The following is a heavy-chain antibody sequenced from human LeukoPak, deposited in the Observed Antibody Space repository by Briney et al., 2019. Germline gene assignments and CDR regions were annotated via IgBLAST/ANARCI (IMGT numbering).Heavy chain of an antibody. CDR1: GGSVSSGSYY. CDR2: IYNSGST. CDR3: ARHRRWEPVDY. J-gene: IGHJ4*02. D-gene: IGHD1-26*01. V-gene: IGHV4-39*01. Sequence: PSENLSLTCTVSGGSVSSGSYYWSWIRQPPGKGLEWIGSIYNSGSTYYNPSLKSRVTTSVDTSKNQFSLNLSSVTAADTAVYYCARHRRWEPVDYWGQGTLVTVSS.